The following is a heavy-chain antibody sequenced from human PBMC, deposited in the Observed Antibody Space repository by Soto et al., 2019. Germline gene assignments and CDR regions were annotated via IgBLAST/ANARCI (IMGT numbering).Heavy chain of an antibody. CDR2: ITSSGGRT. J-gene: IGHJ5*01. Sequence: EVHLLESGGGLVQSGGSLRLSCTASGFTFSSYAMTWVRQAPGRGLEGVSGITSSGGRTYYADSVKGRFTISRDNSKSTLYIQMNSLRAEDTAVYYCAKDTKYADYVRWFDSWGQGTLVTVSS. CDR1: GFTFSSYA. V-gene: IGHV3-23*01. CDR3: AKDTKYADYVRWFDS. D-gene: IGHD4-17*01.